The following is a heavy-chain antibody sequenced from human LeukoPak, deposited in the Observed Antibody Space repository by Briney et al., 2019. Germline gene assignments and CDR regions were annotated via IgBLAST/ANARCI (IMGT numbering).Heavy chain of an antibody. D-gene: IGHD6-13*01. CDR3: ARDVRIAALFYYYYGMDV. CDR1: GGTFSSYA. J-gene: IGHJ6*02. CDR2: IIPILGIA. V-gene: IGHV1-69*04. Sequence: SVKVSCKASGGTFSSYATSWVRQAPGQGLEWMGRIIPILGIANYAQKFQGRVTITADKSTSTAYMELSSLRSEDTAVYYCARDVRIAALFYYYYGMDVWGQGTTVTVSS.